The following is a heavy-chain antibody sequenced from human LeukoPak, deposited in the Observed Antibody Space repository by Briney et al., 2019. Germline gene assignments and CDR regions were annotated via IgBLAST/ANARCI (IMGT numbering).Heavy chain of an antibody. CDR1: GGCISNSGYF. V-gene: IGHV4-39*01. CDR2: IYESGST. D-gene: IGHD3-10*01. J-gene: IGHJ4*02. CDR3: ARRYGSRSYIDY. Sequence: SWTLSLTCTVSGGCISNSGYFWVWIGQPPGKGLEWIGTIYESGSTYYDPSLKSRVTMSVDTSKNQFSLKLNSVTAADTAVYYCARRYGSRSYIDYRGQGTLVSFSS.